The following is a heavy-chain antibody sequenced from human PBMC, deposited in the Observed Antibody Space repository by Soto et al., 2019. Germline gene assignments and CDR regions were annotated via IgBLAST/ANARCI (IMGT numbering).Heavy chain of an antibody. Sequence: QVQLVQSGAEVKKPESSVKVSCKAPGGTFSTYAISWVRQAPGQGLEWVGGIIPMFGTANYAQRVQDRVTITADESTNTVYMELSSLRSDDTAVYFCASGIQLWLRRINSGYSGWGQGTLVTVSS. D-gene: IGHD5-18*01. CDR2: IIPMFGTA. CDR3: ASGIQLWLRRINSGYSG. CDR1: GGTFSTYA. J-gene: IGHJ4*02. V-gene: IGHV1-69*12.